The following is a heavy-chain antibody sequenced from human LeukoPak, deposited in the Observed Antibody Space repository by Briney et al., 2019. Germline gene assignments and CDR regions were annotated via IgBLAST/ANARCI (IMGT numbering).Heavy chain of an antibody. CDR1: GYTFTSYG. CDR2: ISAYNGNT. Sequence: ASVKVSCKASGYTFTSYGISWVRQAPGQGLEWMEWISAYNGNTNYAQKLQGRVTMTTDTSTSTAYMELRSLRSDDTAVYYRARVADFWSGRGYYYMDVWGKGTTVTVSS. CDR3: ARVADFWSGRGYYYMDV. D-gene: IGHD3-3*01. J-gene: IGHJ6*03. V-gene: IGHV1-18*01.